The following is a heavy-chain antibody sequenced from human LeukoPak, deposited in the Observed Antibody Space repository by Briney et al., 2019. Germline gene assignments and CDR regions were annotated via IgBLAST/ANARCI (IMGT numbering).Heavy chain of an antibody. V-gene: IGHV3-53*01. CDR1: GFTVSSNY. Sequence: GGSLRLSCAASGFTVSSNYMSWVRQPPGKGLEWVSLIYSGGSTYYADSVKGRFTISRDNAKNSLYLQMNSLRAEDTAVYYCARDVNYDSSGGDAFDIWGQGTMVTVSS. J-gene: IGHJ3*02. CDR2: IYSGGST. CDR3: ARDVNYDSSGGDAFDI. D-gene: IGHD3-22*01.